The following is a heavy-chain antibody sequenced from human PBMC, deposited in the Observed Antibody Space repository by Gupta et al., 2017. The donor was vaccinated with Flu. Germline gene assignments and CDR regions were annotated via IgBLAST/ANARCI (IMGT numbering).Heavy chain of an antibody. CDR3: ERTLGSDATGAVDD. CDR2: SNPGNSDP. CDR1: GYTFAHNG. J-gene: IGHJ4*02. D-gene: IGHD7-27*01. Sequence: SGYTFAHNGSGWVRKMAGKGLEWQGISNPGNSDPRYSPYFQGQVSISADKSFSTVYLQWSSLKAADTAMYYCERTLGSDATGAVDDGGKGTRVTVSS. V-gene: IGHV5-51*01.